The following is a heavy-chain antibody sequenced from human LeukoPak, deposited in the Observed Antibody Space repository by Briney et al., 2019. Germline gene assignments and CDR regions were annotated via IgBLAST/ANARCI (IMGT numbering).Heavy chain of an antibody. CDR3: AREDHTANNWFDP. Sequence: SVKVSCKASGGSFSSYGISWVRQAPGQGLEWMGGIIPMLGRSNYAQKFQGRVTISTDESTSTAYMEMSSLRSEDTAVYYCAREDHTANNWFDPWGQGTLVTVSS. CDR2: IIPMLGRS. J-gene: IGHJ5*02. D-gene: IGHD5-18*01. CDR1: GGSFSSYG. V-gene: IGHV1-69*05.